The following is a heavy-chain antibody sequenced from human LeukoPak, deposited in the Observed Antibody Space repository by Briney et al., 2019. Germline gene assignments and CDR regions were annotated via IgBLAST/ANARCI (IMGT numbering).Heavy chain of an antibody. CDR3: SRGVSYYYDSSGYWIDY. Sequence: SETLSLTCTVSGGSISRYYWSWIRQPPGEGLEWIGHIHYSGNSNYNPSLKSRATISVDTSKNQFSLKLSSVTAADTAVYYRSRGVSYYYDSSGYWIDYWGQGTLVTVSS. CDR2: IHYSGNS. J-gene: IGHJ4*02. V-gene: IGHV4-59*01. D-gene: IGHD3-22*01. CDR1: GGSISRYY.